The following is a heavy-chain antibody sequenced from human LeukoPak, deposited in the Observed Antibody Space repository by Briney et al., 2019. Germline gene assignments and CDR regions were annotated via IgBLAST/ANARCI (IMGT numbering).Heavy chain of an antibody. CDR3: ARDRVLRDYMDV. V-gene: IGHV4-34*01. CDR1: GGSFSGYY. Sequence: PSETLSLTCAVYGGSFSGYYWSWIRQPPGKGLEWIGEINHSGSTNYNPSLKSRVTISVDTSKNQFSLKLSSVTAADTAVYFCARDRVLRDYMDVWGKGTTVTVSS. D-gene: IGHD3-10*01. CDR2: INHSGST. J-gene: IGHJ6*03.